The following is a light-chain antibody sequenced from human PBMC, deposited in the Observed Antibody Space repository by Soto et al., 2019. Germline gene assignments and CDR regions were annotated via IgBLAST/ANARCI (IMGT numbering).Light chain of an antibody. CDR3: ASYGGRDDMI. CDR1: SSDVGGYDR. J-gene: IGLJ2*01. CDR2: AVT. Sequence: QSVLTQPPSASGSPGQSVTISCTGTSSDVGGYDRVSWFQQHPGKAPKLIIYAVTDRISGVPHRFSGSKSGNTASLTVSGLQAEDDADYYCASYGGRDDMIFGGGTKLTVL. V-gene: IGLV2-8*01.